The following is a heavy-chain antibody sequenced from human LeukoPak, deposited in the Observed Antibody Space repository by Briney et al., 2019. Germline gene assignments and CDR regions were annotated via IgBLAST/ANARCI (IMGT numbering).Heavy chain of an antibody. Sequence: SQTMSLTSLLYAGSLSSSSYYWGWIRQPPGKGLEWIGRIYYSGSTYDNPTLKRRVTISVDTSKNQFSLKPSSVTAADTAVYYCARRGISGSYYGYFDYWGQGTLVTVSS. CDR2: IYYSGST. CDR3: ARRGISGSYYGYFDY. V-gene: IGHV4-39*01. D-gene: IGHD1-26*01. CDR1: AGSLSSSSYY. J-gene: IGHJ4*02.